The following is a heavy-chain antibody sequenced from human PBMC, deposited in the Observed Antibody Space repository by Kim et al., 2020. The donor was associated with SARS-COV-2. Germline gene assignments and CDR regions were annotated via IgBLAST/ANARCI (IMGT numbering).Heavy chain of an antibody. CDR1: GGSISSYY. J-gene: IGHJ3*02. V-gene: IGHV4-59*08. CDR2: IYYSGST. CDR3: ARRSDGSGSYYKAAFDI. Sequence: SETLSLTCTVSGGSISSYYWSWIRQPPGKGLEWIGYIYYSGSTNYNPSLKSRVTISVDTSKNQFSLKLSSVTAADTAVYYCARRSDGSGSYYKAAFDIWGQGTMVTVSS. D-gene: IGHD3-10*01.